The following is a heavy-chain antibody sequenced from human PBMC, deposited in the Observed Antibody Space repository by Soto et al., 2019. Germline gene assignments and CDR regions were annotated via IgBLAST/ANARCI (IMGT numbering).Heavy chain of an antibody. CDR3: ARDGIVVVPAAKEYYYYYMDV. J-gene: IGHJ6*03. CDR2: ISAYNGNT. V-gene: IGHV1-18*01. D-gene: IGHD2-2*01. Sequence: ASVKVSCKASGYTFTSYGISWVRQAPGQGLEWMGWISAYNGNTNYAQKLQGRVTMTTDTSTSTVYMELSSLRSEDTAVYYCARDGIVVVPAAKEYYYYYMDVWGKGTTVTVSS. CDR1: GYTFTSYG.